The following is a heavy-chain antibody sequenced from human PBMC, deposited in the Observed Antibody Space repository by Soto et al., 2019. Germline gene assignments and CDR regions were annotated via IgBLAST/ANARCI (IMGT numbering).Heavy chain of an antibody. CDR3: ANLGYCSSTSCYRPRLGRYYYYMDV. CDR1: GGSFSGYY. D-gene: IGHD2-2*01. V-gene: IGHV4-34*01. Sequence: SETLSLTCAVYGGSFSGYYWSWIRQPPGKGLEWIGEINHSGSTNYNPSLKSRVTISVDTSKNQFSLKLSSVTAADTAVYYCANLGYCSSTSCYRPRLGRYYYYMDVWGKGTTVTVSS. CDR2: INHSGST. J-gene: IGHJ6*03.